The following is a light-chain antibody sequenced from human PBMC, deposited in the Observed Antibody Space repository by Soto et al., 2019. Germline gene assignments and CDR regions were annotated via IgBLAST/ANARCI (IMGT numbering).Light chain of an antibody. CDR2: GSS. V-gene: IGKV1-16*01. J-gene: IGKJ4*01. Sequence: DLQMTQSPSSLSASVGDRVTITCRASQGIGNNLAWLQQKPGRAPKSLIYGSSSLQNGVPSRFSGSGSGTYFTLTISSLQPEDFATYYCQHYNIYSLSFGGGTRVE. CDR1: QGIGNN. CDR3: QHYNIYSLS.